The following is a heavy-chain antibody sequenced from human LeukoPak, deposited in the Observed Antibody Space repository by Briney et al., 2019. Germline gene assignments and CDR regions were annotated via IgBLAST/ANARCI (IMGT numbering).Heavy chain of an antibody. CDR2: INPNSGGT. Sequence: ASVKVSCKASGYTFTAHYIHWVRQAPGQGLEWMGWINPNSGGTNYAQKFQGRVTMTEDTSTDTAYMELSSLRSEDTAVYYCATLRLLWFGELLFGYYFDYWGQGTLVTVSS. CDR1: GYTFTAHY. J-gene: IGHJ4*02. V-gene: IGHV1-2*02. CDR3: ATLRLLWFGELLFGYYFDY. D-gene: IGHD3-10*01.